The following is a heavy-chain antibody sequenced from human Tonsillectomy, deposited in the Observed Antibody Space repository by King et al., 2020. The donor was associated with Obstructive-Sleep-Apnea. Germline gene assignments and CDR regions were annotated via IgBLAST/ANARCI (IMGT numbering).Heavy chain of an antibody. D-gene: IGHD3-9*01. V-gene: IGHV3-49*03. CDR1: GFTFGDYA. Sequence: VQLVESGGGLVQPGRSLRLSCTASGFTFGDYAMSWFRQAPGKGLDWVGFIRSKPYGGTTEYAASVKGRFTISRDDSKSIAYLQMNSLKTEDTSVYYCARDRLRYFYWSIIGADYWGQGTLVTVSS. CDR2: IRSKPYGGTT. J-gene: IGHJ4*02. CDR3: ARDRLRYFYWSIIGADY.